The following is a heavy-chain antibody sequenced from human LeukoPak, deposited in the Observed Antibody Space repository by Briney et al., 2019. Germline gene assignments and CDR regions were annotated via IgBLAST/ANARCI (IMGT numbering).Heavy chain of an antibody. J-gene: IGHJ5*02. CDR1: GFSFTSYT. V-gene: IGHV3-7*01. D-gene: IGHD3-9*01. CDR3: ARGGARYLDS. Sequence: GGSLRLSCVASGFSFTSYTMSWARQAPGKGLERVAKMKEDGSDIHYADSVMGRFTICRDNAKNSLCLQMSSLRVEDTAVYYCARGGARYLDSWGQGTLVTVSS. CDR2: MKEDGSDI.